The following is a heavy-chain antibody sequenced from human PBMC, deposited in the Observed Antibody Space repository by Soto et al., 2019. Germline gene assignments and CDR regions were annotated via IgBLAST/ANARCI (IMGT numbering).Heavy chain of an antibody. D-gene: IGHD5-12*01. Sequence: GESLKISCKGSGYSFTSYWIGWVRQMPGKGLEWMGIIYPGDSDTRYSPSFQGQVTISADKSISTAYLQWSSLKASDTAMYYCARQRSGYSGYDYAYYYYGMDVWGQGTTVTVS. CDR1: GYSFTSYW. CDR3: ARQRSGYSGYDYAYYYYGMDV. J-gene: IGHJ6*02. V-gene: IGHV5-51*01. CDR2: IYPGDSDT.